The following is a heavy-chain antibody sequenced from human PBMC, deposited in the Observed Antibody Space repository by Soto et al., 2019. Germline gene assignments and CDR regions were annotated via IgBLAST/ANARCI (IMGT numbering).Heavy chain of an antibody. CDR3: ARDGVVPTMD. D-gene: IGHD5-12*01. V-gene: IGHV1-2*02. Sequence: QVQMVQSGAEVKKPGASVKVSCKASGNSFTGYYVHWVRQAPGQGLEWMGWINPKSGGTNYAQKFQGRVTMTRDTSINTAYMELSSLRSDDTAVYFRARDGVVPTMDWGQGTLVTVSS. CDR2: INPKSGGT. CDR1: GNSFTGYY. J-gene: IGHJ4*02.